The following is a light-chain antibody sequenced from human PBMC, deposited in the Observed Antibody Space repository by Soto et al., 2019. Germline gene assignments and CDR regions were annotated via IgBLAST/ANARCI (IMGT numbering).Light chain of an antibody. J-gene: IGKJ4*01. Sequence: EIVLTQSPATLSLSPGDRVTLSCRASQSVRTNSAWYQQRPGQAPRLLFYGASTRATGIPARFSGSGSGTEFTLTISSLQSEDFAVYYCQQYNNWPLTFGGGTKVDIK. CDR3: QQYNNWPLT. CDR2: GAS. CDR1: QSVRTN. V-gene: IGKV3-15*01.